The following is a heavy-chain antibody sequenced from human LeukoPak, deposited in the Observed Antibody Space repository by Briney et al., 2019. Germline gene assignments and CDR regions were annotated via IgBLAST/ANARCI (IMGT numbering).Heavy chain of an antibody. CDR2: ISAYNGNT. V-gene: IGHV1-18*01. CDR3: ARDNSLTTYYMDV. Sequence: ASVKVSCKASGYTFTSYGISWGRQARGQRLEWMGWISAYNGNTNYAQKLQGRVTMTTDTSTTTAYMELRSLRSDDTALYYCARDNSLTTYYMDVWGKGTTVTISS. J-gene: IGHJ6*03. CDR1: GYTFTSYG. D-gene: IGHD1-1*01.